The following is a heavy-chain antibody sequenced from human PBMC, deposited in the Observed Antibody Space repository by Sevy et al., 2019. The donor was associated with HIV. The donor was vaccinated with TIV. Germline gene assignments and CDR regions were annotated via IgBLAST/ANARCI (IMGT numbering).Heavy chain of an antibody. V-gene: IGHV3-21*01. D-gene: IGHD3-16*01. CDR3: ARDGGNYFDY. J-gene: IGHJ4*02. Sequence: GGSLRLSCEASGFTFTSYSMNWVRQAPGKGLEWVSSISSSSYISYADSVKGRFTVSRDNAKNSLYLQMSSLRAEDMAVYYCARDGGNYFDYWGLGTLVTVSS. CDR2: ISSSSYI. CDR1: GFTFTSYS.